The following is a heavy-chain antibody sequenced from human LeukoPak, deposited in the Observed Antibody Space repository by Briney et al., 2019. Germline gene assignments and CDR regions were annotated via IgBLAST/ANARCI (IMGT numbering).Heavy chain of an antibody. D-gene: IGHD3-22*01. Sequence: SETLSLTCTVSVGSISRSSYYWGWIRQPPGKGLEWIGRIYYSGSTDYNPSLKSRVTISVDTSKNQFSQKLSSVTAADTAVYYCARIITRKTNYDTSDRVDAFDIWGQGTMVTVSS. V-gene: IGHV4-39*01. CDR1: VGSISRSSYY. CDR3: ARIITRKTNYDTSDRVDAFDI. CDR2: IYYSGST. J-gene: IGHJ3*02.